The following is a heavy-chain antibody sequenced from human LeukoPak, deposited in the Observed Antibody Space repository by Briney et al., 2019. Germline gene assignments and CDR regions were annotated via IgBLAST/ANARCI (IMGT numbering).Heavy chain of an antibody. V-gene: IGHV3-23*01. D-gene: IGHD3-22*01. Sequence: PGGSLRLSCAASGFTFSSYAMSWVRQAPGKGLEWVSGISGSGDNTYYADSVKGRFTISRDNSMNTLYVQVNSLGTEDTAAYYCAKGSYYDSSGSFYFDYWGQGTLVTVSS. CDR1: GFTFSSYA. CDR3: AKGSYYDSSGSFYFDY. J-gene: IGHJ4*02. CDR2: ISGSGDNT.